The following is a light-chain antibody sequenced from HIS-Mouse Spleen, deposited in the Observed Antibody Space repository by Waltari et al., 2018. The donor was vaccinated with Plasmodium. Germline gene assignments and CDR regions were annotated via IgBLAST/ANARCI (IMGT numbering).Light chain of an antibody. Sequence: EIVLTQSPATLSLSPGERATLSCRASQSVSSYLAWYQQTPGQSPRLLIDDASNRATGIPARFSGSGPGTDFTLTISSLEPEDFAVYYCQQRSNWLITFGQGTRLEIK. J-gene: IGKJ5*01. CDR1: QSVSSY. CDR3: QQRSNWLIT. CDR2: DAS. V-gene: IGKV3D-11*02.